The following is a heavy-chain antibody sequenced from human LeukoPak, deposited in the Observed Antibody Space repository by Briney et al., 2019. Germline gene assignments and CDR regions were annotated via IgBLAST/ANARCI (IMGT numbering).Heavy chain of an antibody. J-gene: IGHJ4*02. CDR1: GGSISISNYY. V-gene: IGHV4-39*01. Sequence: ETLSLTCTVSGGSISISNYYWAWMRQPPGKGLEWIASINYSGSTYYNPSLRSRVTTSVDTSKNQFSLEVSSVTAADTAVYYCASYMVAAGTKYYFDHWGQGTLVTVSS. CDR3: ASYMVAAGTKYYFDH. CDR2: INYSGST. D-gene: IGHD6-13*01.